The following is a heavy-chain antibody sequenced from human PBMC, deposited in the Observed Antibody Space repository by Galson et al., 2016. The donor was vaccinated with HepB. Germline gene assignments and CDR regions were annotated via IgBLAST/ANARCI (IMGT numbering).Heavy chain of an antibody. Sequence: SLRLSCAASGFTFSNYGMSWVRQAPGKGLEWVSAVSGSGDNTYYADSVKGRFTISRDNSKNTLYLQMNGLRAEDTAVYYCAKVIGRDAYYYYGMDVWGQGTTDTVSS. CDR3: AKVIGRDAYYYYGMDV. D-gene: IGHD2/OR15-2a*01. V-gene: IGHV3-23*01. CDR1: GFTFSNYG. CDR2: VSGSGDNT. J-gene: IGHJ6*02.